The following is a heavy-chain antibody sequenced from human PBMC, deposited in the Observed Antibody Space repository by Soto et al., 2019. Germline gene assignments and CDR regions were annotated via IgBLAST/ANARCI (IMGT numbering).Heavy chain of an antibody. Sequence: GGSLRLSCAASGFTVSSNYMSWVRQAPGKGLEWISIIYSAGNTYYADSVKGRFTISRDNSKNTLYLQMNSLGAEDTAVYYCARDFVVGGPTINYYYGMDGWGQGTKVTVSS. CDR3: ARDFVVGGPTINYYYGMDG. CDR1: GFTVSSNY. CDR2: IYSAGNT. J-gene: IGHJ6*02. V-gene: IGHV3-66*01. D-gene: IGHD1-26*01.